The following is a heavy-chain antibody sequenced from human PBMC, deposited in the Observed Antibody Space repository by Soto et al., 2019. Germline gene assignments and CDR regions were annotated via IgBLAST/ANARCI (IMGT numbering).Heavy chain of an antibody. Sequence: GASVKVSCKVSGYTLTELSMHWVRQAPGKGLEWMGGFDPEDGETIYAQKFQGRVTMTEDTSTDTAYMELSSLRSEDTAVYYCAVDYDSSGYYSLAFDIRGQGTMVTVSS. CDR3: AVDYDSSGYYSLAFDI. D-gene: IGHD3-22*01. J-gene: IGHJ3*02. CDR1: GYTLTELS. CDR2: FDPEDGET. V-gene: IGHV1-24*01.